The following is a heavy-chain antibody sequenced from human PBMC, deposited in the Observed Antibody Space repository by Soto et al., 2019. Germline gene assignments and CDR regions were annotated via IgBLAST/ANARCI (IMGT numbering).Heavy chain of an antibody. CDR1: GGSFSGYY. V-gene: IGHV4-34*01. D-gene: IGHD2-21*01. Sequence: SETLSLTCAVYGGSFSGYYWSWIRQPPGKGLEWIGEINHSGSTNYNPSLKSRVTISVDTSKNQFSLKLSSVTAADTAMYYCARDPERLKFGDIDYWGQGTLVTVSS. CDR2: INHSGST. J-gene: IGHJ4*02. CDR3: ARDPERLKFGDIDY.